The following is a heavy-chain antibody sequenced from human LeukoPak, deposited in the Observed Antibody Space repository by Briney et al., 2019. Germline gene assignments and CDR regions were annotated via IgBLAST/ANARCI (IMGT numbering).Heavy chain of an antibody. V-gene: IGHV4-38-2*02. Sequence: SETLSLTCAVSGYSISSGYYWAWIRQPPGKGLECIGGIYHSGNTYYNPSLKSRVTISIDTSKNQFSLKLSSVTAADTAVYYCARDQPSASGFDPWGQGTLVTVSS. CDR2: IYHSGNT. J-gene: IGHJ5*02. CDR3: ARDQPSASGFDP. CDR1: GYSISSGYY.